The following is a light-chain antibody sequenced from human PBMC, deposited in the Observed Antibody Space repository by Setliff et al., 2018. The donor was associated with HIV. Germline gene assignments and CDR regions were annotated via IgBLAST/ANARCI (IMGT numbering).Light chain of an antibody. V-gene: IGLV2-23*01. CDR3: CSNTGSNTFV. CDR1: SNDVGRYDL. J-gene: IGLJ1*01. CDR2: QAT. Sequence: QSVLTQPASVSGSPGQSIIISCTGTSNDVGRYDLVSWYQQHPARAPKLIIYQATRRPSGVSNRFSGSKSGNVASLTISGLQAEDEADYYCCSNTGSNTFVFGTGTKVTVL.